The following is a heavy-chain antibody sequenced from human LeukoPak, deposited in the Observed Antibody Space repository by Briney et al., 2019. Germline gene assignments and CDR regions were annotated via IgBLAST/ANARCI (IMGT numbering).Heavy chain of an antibody. Sequence: GGSLRLSCAASGFTFSSYAMSWVRRAPGKGLEWVSAISGSGGSTYYADSVKGRFTISRDKSKNTLYLQMNSLRAEDTAVYYCAKDRAGRYYDFWSGYSDAFDIWGQGTMVTVSS. J-gene: IGHJ3*02. D-gene: IGHD3-3*01. CDR3: AKDRAGRYYDFWSGYSDAFDI. V-gene: IGHV3-23*01. CDR2: ISGSGGST. CDR1: GFTFSSYA.